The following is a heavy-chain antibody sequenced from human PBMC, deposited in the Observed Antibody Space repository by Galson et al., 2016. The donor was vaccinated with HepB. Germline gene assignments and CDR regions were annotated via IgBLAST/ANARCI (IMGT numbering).Heavy chain of an antibody. CDR2: IVIGGST. J-gene: IGHJ5*02. Sequence: SLRLSCAAPGFTFNSYAMTWVRQGPGKGLEWVSTIVIGGSTHYTESVKGRFTIPRDNSTSTADLQMISLRAEDTAVYYFARMGSALTAGGWGRPFDPWGQGTLVTVSS. CDR1: GFTFNSYA. V-gene: IGHV3-23*01. CDR3: ARMGSALTAGGWGRPFDP. D-gene: IGHD6-13*01.